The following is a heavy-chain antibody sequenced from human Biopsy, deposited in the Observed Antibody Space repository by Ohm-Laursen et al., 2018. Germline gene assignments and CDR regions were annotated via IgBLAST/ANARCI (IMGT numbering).Heavy chain of an antibody. J-gene: IGHJ2*01. CDR2: IWYDGTNE. CDR1: GFTFGHYA. V-gene: IGHV3-33*04. D-gene: IGHD6-19*01. CDR3: ARGLSSGWYGYFDV. Sequence: SLRLSCAASGFTFGHYAMHWVRQAPGKGLEWISLIWYDGTNEDYADSVKGRFTISRDNSKNTLYLQINTLTLKDTAFYYCARGLSSGWYGYFDVWGHGTLVTVSS.